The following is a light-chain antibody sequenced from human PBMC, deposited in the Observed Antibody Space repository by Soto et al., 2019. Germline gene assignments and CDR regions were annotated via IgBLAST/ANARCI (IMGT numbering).Light chain of an antibody. V-gene: IGKV2-28*01. J-gene: IGKJ4*01. Sequence: DIVMTQSPLSLPVTPGEPASISCRSSQSLLHSNGYNCLDWYVQKPGQSPQLLIYFGSNRASGVPDRFSGSGSGTDFTLKISRVEAEDVGLYYCMQALQIPLTFGGGTKVEIK. CDR3: MQALQIPLT. CDR2: FGS. CDR1: QSLLHSNGYNC.